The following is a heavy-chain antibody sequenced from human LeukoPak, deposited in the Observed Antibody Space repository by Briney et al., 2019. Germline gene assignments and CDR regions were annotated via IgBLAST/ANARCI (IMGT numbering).Heavy chain of an antibody. CDR2: INPNSGGT. Sequence: GSSVKVSCKASGYTFTGYYMHWVRQAPGQGLEWMGWINPNSGGTNYAQKFQGRVTMTRDTSISTAYMELSRLRSDDTAVYYSARDIVVVPAAIEEAFDIWGQGTMVTVSS. J-gene: IGHJ3*02. V-gene: IGHV1-2*02. D-gene: IGHD2-2*02. CDR1: GYTFTGYY. CDR3: ARDIVVVPAAIEEAFDI.